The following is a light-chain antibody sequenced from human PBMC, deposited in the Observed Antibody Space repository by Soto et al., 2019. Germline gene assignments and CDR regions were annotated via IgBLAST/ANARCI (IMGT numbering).Light chain of an antibody. V-gene: IGKV1-5*03. CDR2: KAS. CDR3: QQYNSWPLT. J-gene: IGKJ4*01. Sequence: DIEMTQSPSTLPASVGDRVTITCRASQSISHWLAWYQQKARKAPKLLIYKASSLESGVPSRFSGSASGTQFTLTISSLQPDDFATYYCQQYNSWPLTFGGGTKVEIK. CDR1: QSISHW.